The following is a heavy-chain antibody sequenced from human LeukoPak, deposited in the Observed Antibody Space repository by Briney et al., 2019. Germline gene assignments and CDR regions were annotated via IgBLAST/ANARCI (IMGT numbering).Heavy chain of an antibody. CDR2: IYTSGST. Sequence: KTSQTLSLTCSVSGGSISSGSYYWIWIRQPAGKGLEWIGRIYTSGSTNYNPSLKSRVTISVDTSKNQFSLKLSSVTAADTAVYYCAREDNWNYFDYWGQGTLVTVSS. J-gene: IGHJ4*02. CDR1: GGSISSGSYY. D-gene: IGHD1-20*01. CDR3: AREDNWNYFDY. V-gene: IGHV4-61*02.